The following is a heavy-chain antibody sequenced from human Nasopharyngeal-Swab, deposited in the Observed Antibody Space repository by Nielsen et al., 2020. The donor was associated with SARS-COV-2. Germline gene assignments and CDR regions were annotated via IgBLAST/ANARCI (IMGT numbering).Heavy chain of an antibody. Sequence: GGSLRLSCAAFGFTFSSYAMSWVRQAPGKGLEWVSAISGSGGSTYYADSVKGRFTISRDNAKNSLYLQMNSLRAEGTAVYYCARDGLDYDFWSAYFMDVWGQGTTVTVSS. CDR2: ISGSGGST. CDR3: ARDGLDYDFWSAYFMDV. V-gene: IGHV3-23*01. CDR1: GFTFSSYA. J-gene: IGHJ6*02. D-gene: IGHD3-3*01.